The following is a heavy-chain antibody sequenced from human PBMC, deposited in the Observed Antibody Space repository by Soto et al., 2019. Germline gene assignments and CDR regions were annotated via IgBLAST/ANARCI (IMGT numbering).Heavy chain of an antibody. Sequence: PSETLSLTCAVYGGSFSGYNWNWPRQPPGKALEWIGYVYNSGSTNYNPSLKSRVTISVDTSKNQFSLKVNSVTAADTAVYYCARRAVVAVTGSLDNWLDPWGQGILVTVSS. CDR2: VYNSGST. J-gene: IGHJ5*02. CDR1: GGSFSGYN. D-gene: IGHD2-21*01. V-gene: IGHV4-59*01. CDR3: ARRAVVAVTGSLDNWLDP.